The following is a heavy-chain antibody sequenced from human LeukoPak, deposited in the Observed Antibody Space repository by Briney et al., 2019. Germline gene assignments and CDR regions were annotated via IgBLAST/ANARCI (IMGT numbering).Heavy chain of an antibody. J-gene: IGHJ3*02. CDR1: GFTFSSYV. V-gene: IGHV3-33*01. CDR3: ARNLRLHTPRAFDI. Sequence: GRSVRLSCAASGFTFSSYVMHWVRQAPGKGLEWVAIIWLDGSNRYYADSVKGRFTISRDNSKNTLYLQVNSLRAEDTAEYYCARNLRLHTPRAFDIWGQGTMVTVSS. D-gene: IGHD5-24*01. CDR2: IWLDGSNR.